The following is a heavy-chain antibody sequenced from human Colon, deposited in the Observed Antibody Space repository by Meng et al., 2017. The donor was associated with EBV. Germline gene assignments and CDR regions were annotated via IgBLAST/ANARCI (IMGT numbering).Heavy chain of an antibody. CDR1: CDSRSSRIW. J-gene: IGHJ4*02. D-gene: IGHD2-21*02. Sequence: GQLQEPRPALVTPSESLSLTCDVSCDSRSSRIWWSWVRQPPGKGLEWIGEIYHSGSTKYNPSLKSRVTISVDESKNQFSLRLSSVTAADTAAYYCARVGAYCGGDCYHPRWGQGTLVTVSS. V-gene: IGHV4-4*02. CDR3: ARVGAYCGGDCYHPR. CDR2: IYHSGST.